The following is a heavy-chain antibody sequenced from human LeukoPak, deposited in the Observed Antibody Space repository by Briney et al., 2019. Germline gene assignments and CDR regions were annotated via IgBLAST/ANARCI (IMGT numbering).Heavy chain of an antibody. CDR3: ALYITMVRGVISWFDP. CDR2: IYPRNSDT. D-gene: IGHD3-10*01. Sequence: GESLKISCKGSGYSFTSYWIGWGRQMPGKGLEWMVIIYPRNSDTRYSPSFQRQVTISADKSISTAYLQWSSLKASDSDMYYCALYITMVRGVISWFDPWGQGTLVTVSS. V-gene: IGHV5-51*01. J-gene: IGHJ5*02. CDR1: GYSFTSYW.